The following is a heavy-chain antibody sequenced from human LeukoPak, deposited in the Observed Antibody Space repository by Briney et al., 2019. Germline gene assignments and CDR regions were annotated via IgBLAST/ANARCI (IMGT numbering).Heavy chain of an antibody. J-gene: IGHJ4*02. D-gene: IGHD6-19*01. CDR2: FFYTESP. Sequence: SETLSLTCIVSGGSVTSRSYYWGWIRQTPGEGLEWIGSFFYTESPFYHPSLKNRVTMSVDTSKNQFSLKLSSATAADTAVYFCVKTGSGWFFDHWGQGTLVTVSS. CDR3: VKTGSGWFFDH. CDR1: GGSVTSRSYY. V-gene: IGHV4-39*01.